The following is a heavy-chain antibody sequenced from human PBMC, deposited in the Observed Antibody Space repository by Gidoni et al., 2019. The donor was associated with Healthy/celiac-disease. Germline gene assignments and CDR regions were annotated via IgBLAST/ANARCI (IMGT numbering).Heavy chain of an antibody. CDR3: ARGLNPYDRDAFDI. CDR2: IIPSLGIA. D-gene: IGHD3-22*01. V-gene: IGHV1-69*04. CDR1: GATFSSYA. Sequence: QVQLVQSGAEVKTPGSSVKVSCKASGATFSSYAISWVRQAPGQGLEWMGRIIPSLGIANYAQKFQGRVTITADKSTSTAYMELSSLRSEDTAVYYSARGLNPYDRDAFDIWGQGTMVTVSS. J-gene: IGHJ3*02.